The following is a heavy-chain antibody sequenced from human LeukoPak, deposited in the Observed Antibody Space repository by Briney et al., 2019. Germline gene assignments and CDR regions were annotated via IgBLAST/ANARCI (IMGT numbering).Heavy chain of an antibody. V-gene: IGHV3-9*01. J-gene: IGHJ3*02. CDR2: ISWNSGSM. D-gene: IGHD6-13*01. CDR1: GFPFDDYA. Sequence: PGGSLRLSCAASGFPFDDYAMHWVRQAPGKGLEWASGISWNSGSMGYADSVKGRFTISRDNAKNSLYLQMNSLRAEDTALYYCAKDAGLQQPGGAFDIWGQGTMVTVSS. CDR3: AKDAGLQQPGGAFDI.